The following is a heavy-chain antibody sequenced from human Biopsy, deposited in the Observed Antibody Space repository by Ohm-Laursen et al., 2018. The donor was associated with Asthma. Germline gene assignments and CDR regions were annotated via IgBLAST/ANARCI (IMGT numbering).Heavy chain of an antibody. CDR1: GFTFSSYG. CDR2: ISYDGSNK. V-gene: IGHV3-30*03. CDR3: ASQSSGPDFWSGYYYFDY. Sequence: SLRPSCSASGFTFSSYGMYWVRQAPGKGLEWVAVISYDGSNKYYADSVKGRFTISRDNSKNTLYLQMNSLRAEDTAVYYCASQSSGPDFWSGYYYFDYWGQGTLVPVSS. D-gene: IGHD3-3*01. J-gene: IGHJ4*02.